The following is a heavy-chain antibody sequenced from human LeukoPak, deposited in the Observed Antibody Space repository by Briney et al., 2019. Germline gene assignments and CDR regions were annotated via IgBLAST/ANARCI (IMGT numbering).Heavy chain of an antibody. J-gene: IGHJ6*02. CDR2: IYYSGST. CDR3: ARDQVGATQGYYYYGMDV. CDR1: GGSISSSSYY. D-gene: IGHD1-26*01. V-gene: IGHV4-39*02. Sequence: SETLSLTCAVSGGSISSSSYYWGWIRQPPGKGLEWIGSIYYSGSTYYNPSLKSRVTISVDTSKNQFSLKLSSVTAADTAVYYCARDQVGATQGYYYYGMDVWGQGTTVTVSS.